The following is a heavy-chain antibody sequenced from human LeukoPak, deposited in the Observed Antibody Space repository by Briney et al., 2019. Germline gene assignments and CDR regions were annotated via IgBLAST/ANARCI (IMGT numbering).Heavy chain of an antibody. Sequence: PSETLSLTCAVSGVSISTGNWWSWVRQPPGKGLEWIGEIYHSGTTNYNPSLKSRVTISVDKSKNQFSLMVSSVTAADTAVYYCARFYRQYYYASGSLNYFDYWGQGTLVTVSS. V-gene: IGHV4-4*02. J-gene: IGHJ4*02. CDR1: GVSISTGNW. D-gene: IGHD3-10*01. CDR2: IYHSGTT. CDR3: ARFYRQYYYASGSLNYFDY.